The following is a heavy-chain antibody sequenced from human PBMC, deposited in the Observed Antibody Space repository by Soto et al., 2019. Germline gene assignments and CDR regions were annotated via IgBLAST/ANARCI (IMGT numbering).Heavy chain of an antibody. Sequence: GVSLPMSGESVGDRTPNLWVACVRQRPGEGLEWLGIIYPDDSDTRYSPSFLGQVTISADKSIKTTYLQWSSLKASDTAIYFCASSVLVTSRMNYFDLWRQRTLVTVSS. D-gene: IGHD1-26*01. CDR2: IYPDDSDT. J-gene: IGHJ4*02. V-gene: IGHV5-51*01. CDR3: ASSVLVTSRMNYFDL. CDR1: GDRTPNLW.